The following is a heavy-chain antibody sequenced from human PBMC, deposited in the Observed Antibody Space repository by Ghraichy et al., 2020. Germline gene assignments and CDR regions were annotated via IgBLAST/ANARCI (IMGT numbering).Heavy chain of an antibody. CDR2: TYYRSKWYN. CDR1: GDSVSSNSAA. D-gene: IGHD4-17*01. J-gene: IGHJ3*02. Sequence: SQTLSLTCAISGDSVSSNSAAWNWIRQSPSRGLEWLGRTYYRSKWYNDYAFFVKSRIIINPDTSENQFSLQLNSVTPEDTAVYYCARVPPDYGARRDAFDIWGQGTMVTVSS. V-gene: IGHV6-1*01. CDR3: ARVPPDYGARRDAFDI.